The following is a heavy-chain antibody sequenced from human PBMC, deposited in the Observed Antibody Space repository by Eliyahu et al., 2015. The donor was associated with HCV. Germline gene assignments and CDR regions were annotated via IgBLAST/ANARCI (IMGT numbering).Heavy chain of an antibody. J-gene: IGHJ3*02. CDR3: ARRGVLASGVIMGAFDI. Sequence: LVQSGAEVKKPGASVKVSCKASGYTFSSHIINWVRQAPGQGLEWMGWISPYNGNTNYPQKLQGRVTMTTDTPTNTAYMELRGLRSDDTAVYYCARRGVLASGVIMGAFDIWGQGTVVTVFS. CDR1: GYTFSSHI. D-gene: IGHD3-10*01. V-gene: IGHV1-18*04. CDR2: ISPYNGNT.